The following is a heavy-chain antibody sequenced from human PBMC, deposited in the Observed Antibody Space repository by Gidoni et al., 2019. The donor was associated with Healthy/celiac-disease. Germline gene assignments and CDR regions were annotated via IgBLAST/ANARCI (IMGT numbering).Heavy chain of an antibody. CDR1: GCTFSSYA. Sequence: ELQLLESRGGLVRPGGSLRLAGAAPGCTFSSYAMSWVRQAPGKGLGWVSAISGSGGSTYYADSVNGRFTISRDNSKNTLYLQMNSLRAEDTAVYYCAKDNVLLWFGELQPYYYYGMDVWGQGTTVTVSS. D-gene: IGHD3-10*01. CDR2: ISGSGGST. V-gene: IGHV3-23*01. J-gene: IGHJ6*02. CDR3: AKDNVLLWFGELQPYYYYGMDV.